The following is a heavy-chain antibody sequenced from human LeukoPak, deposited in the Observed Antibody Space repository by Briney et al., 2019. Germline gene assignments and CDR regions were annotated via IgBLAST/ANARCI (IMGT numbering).Heavy chain of an antibody. CDR1: GFTFSSYW. CDR3: ARETYYDSSGILWNYYYGMDV. Sequence: GGSLRLFCAASGFTFSSYWMSWVRQAPGKGLEWVANIKQDGSEKYYVDSVKGRFTISRDNAKNSLYLQMNSLRAEDTAVYYCARETYYDSSGILWNYYYGMDVWGQGTTVTVSS. V-gene: IGHV3-7*01. D-gene: IGHD3-22*01. J-gene: IGHJ6*02. CDR2: IKQDGSEK.